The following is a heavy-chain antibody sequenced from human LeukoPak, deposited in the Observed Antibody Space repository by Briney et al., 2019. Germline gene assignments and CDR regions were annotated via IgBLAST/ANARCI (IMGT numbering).Heavy chain of an antibody. CDR3: ARAQTYSSSYFDY. CDR2: IYYSGST. D-gene: IGHD6-13*01. Sequence: TLSLTCAVSGGSISSGGYSWSWIRQPPGKGLEWIGYIYYSGSTYYNPSLKSRVTISVDTSKNQFSLKLSSVTAADTAVYYCARAQTYSSSYFDYWGQGTLVTVSS. CDR1: GGSISSGGYS. V-gene: IGHV4-30-4*07. J-gene: IGHJ4*02.